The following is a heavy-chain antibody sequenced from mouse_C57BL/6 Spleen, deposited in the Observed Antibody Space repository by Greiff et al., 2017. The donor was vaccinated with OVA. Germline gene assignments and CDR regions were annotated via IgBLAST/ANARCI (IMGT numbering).Heavy chain of an antibody. Sequence: EVQLQQSGAELVRPGASVKLSCTASGFNIKDYYMHWVKQRPEQGLEWIGRIDPEDGDTEYAPKFQGKATMTADTSSNTAYLQLSSLTSEDTAVYYCTTGSPPLYAMDYWGQGTSVTVSS. CDR1: GFNIKDYY. J-gene: IGHJ4*01. V-gene: IGHV14-1*01. CDR2: IDPEDGDT. D-gene: IGHD1-1*01. CDR3: TTGSPPLYAMDY.